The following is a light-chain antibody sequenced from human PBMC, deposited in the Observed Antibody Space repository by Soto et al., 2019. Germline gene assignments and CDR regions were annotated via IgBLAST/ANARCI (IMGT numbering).Light chain of an antibody. Sequence: EIVLTQSPGTLSLSPGERATLSSRASQSVTSNYLAWYQQKPGQAPRLLVYGASSRATGIPDRFSGSGSGTDFTLTISRLEPEDFAVYYCQQYGGSPPYTFGRGTKLEIK. CDR2: GAS. J-gene: IGKJ2*01. CDR1: QSVTSNY. V-gene: IGKV3-20*01. CDR3: QQYGGSPPYT.